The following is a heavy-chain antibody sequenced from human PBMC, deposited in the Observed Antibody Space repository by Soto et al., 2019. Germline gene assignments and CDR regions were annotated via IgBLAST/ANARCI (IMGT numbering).Heavy chain of an antibody. D-gene: IGHD4-17*01. J-gene: IGHJ4*02. CDR1: GFTFSSYW. Sequence: GGSLRLSCAASGFTFSSYWMHWVRQAPGKGLVWVSRINSDGSSTSYADSVKGRFTISRDNAKNTLYLQMNSLRAEDTAVYYCARNGGNYGDYFDYWGQGTLVTVSS. V-gene: IGHV3-74*01. CDR3: ARNGGNYGDYFDY. CDR2: INSDGSST.